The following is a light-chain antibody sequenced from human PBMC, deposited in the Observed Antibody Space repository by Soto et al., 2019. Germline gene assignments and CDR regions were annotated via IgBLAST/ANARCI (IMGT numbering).Light chain of an antibody. CDR2: DVN. CDR1: SSDVGGYNY. CDR3: CSYAGSSYV. Sequence: QSALTQPRSVSGSPGQSVTISCTGTSSDVGGYNYVSWYQQHPGKAPKLMIYDVNKRPSGVPDRFSGSKSGNTASLTISGLQAEDEADYYCCSYAGSSYVFGTGTKATVL. V-gene: IGLV2-11*01. J-gene: IGLJ1*01.